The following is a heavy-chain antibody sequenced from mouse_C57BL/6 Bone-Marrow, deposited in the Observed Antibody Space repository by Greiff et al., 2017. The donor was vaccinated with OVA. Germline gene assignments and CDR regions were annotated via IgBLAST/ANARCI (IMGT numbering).Heavy chain of an antibody. V-gene: IGHV3-6*01. CDR2: ISYDGSN. Sequence: VQLKQSGPGLVKPSQSLSLTCSVTGYSITSGYYWNWIRQFPGNKLEWMGYISYDGSNNYNPSLKNRISITRDTSKNQFFLKLNSVTTEDTATYYCARGQLHYAMDYWGQGTSVTVSS. CDR1: GYSITSGYY. CDR3: ARGQLHYAMDY. J-gene: IGHJ4*01. D-gene: IGHD3-3*01.